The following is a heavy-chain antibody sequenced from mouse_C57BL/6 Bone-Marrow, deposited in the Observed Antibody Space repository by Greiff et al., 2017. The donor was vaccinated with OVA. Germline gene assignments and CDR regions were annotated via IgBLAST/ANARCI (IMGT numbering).Heavy chain of an antibody. CDR2: IRSKSNNYAT. J-gene: IGHJ2*01. CDR3: VRQLGGSYYFDY. Sequence: EVMLVESGGGLVQPKGSLKLSCAASGFSFNTYAMNWVRQAPGKGLEWVARIRSKSNNYATYYADSVKDRFTISRDDSESMLYLQMNNLKTEDTAMYYCVRQLGGSYYFDYWGQGTTLTVSS. V-gene: IGHV10-1*01. D-gene: IGHD4-1*01. CDR1: GFSFNTYA.